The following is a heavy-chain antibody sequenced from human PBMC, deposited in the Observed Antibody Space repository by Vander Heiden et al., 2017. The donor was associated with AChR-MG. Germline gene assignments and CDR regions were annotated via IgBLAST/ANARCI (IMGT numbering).Heavy chain of an antibody. CDR3: ARGEPLVDY. Sequence: EVPLVESGGGLVQPGGSLRLSCAASGLTVSNNFMSWVRQAPGKGLEWVSVLYSGGSTYYADSVKGRFTISRDNSKNTLYLQMNSLRAEDTAVYYCARGEPLVDYWGQGTLVTVSS. CDR1: GLTVSNNF. D-gene: IGHD3-16*01. J-gene: IGHJ4*02. CDR2: LYSGGST. V-gene: IGHV3-66*01.